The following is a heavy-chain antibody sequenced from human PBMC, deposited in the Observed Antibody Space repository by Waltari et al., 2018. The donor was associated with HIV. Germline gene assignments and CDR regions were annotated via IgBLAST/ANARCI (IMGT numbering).Heavy chain of an antibody. V-gene: IGHV3-53*01. CDR2: IYSGGST. J-gene: IGHJ6*02. CDR1: GFTVSSNY. D-gene: IGHD3-10*01. Sequence: EVQLVESGGGLIQPGGSLRLSCAASGFTVSSNYMSWVRQAPGQGLEWVSVIYSGGSTYYADSVKGRFTISRDNSKNTLYLQMNSLRAEDTAVYYCARGKGNYYYGMDVWGQGTTVTVSS. CDR3: ARGKGNYYYGMDV.